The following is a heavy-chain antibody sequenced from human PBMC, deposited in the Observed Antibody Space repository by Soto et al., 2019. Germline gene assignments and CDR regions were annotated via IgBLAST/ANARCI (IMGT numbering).Heavy chain of an antibody. CDR1: GFIVNRSY. J-gene: IGHJ4*02. CDR3: ARDLNYDDSSRYSASR. V-gene: IGHV3-66*01. CDR2: IYSGGDT. D-gene: IGHD3-22*01. Sequence: EVQLVESGGGLVQPGGSLRLSCAASGFIVNRSYMSWVRQAPGKGLEWVSAIYSGGDTYYADSVKGRFTISRDNSKNTLYLQMNSLRGEDTAVYYCARDLNYDDSSRYSASRWGQGTLVTVSS.